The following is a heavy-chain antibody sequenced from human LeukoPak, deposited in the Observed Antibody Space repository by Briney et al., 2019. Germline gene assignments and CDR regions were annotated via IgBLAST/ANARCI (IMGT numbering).Heavy chain of an antibody. J-gene: IGHJ4*02. D-gene: IGHD2-2*02. CDR1: GGSISSSSYY. V-gene: IGHV4-39*01. CDR2: IYYSGST. Sequence: SETLPLTCTVSGGSISSSSYYWGWIRQPPGKGLEWIGSIYYSGSTYYNPSLKSRVTISVDTSKNQFSLKLSSVTAADTAVYYCARLPYCSSTRCYKGGYWGQGTLVTVSS. CDR3: ARLPYCSSTRCYKGGY.